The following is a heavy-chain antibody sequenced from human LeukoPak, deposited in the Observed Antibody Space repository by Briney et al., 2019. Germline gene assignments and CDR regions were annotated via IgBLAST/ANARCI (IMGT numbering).Heavy chain of an antibody. D-gene: IGHD2-15*01. J-gene: IGHJ4*02. Sequence: SETLPLTCAVYGGSFSGYYWSWIRQPLGKGLEWIGEINHSGSTNYNPSLKSRVTISVDTSKNQFSLKLSSVTAADTAVYYCARDKYLGYCSGGSCYFLKYYFDYWGQGTLVTVSS. CDR3: ARDKYLGYCSGGSCYFLKYYFDY. CDR2: INHSGST. V-gene: IGHV4-34*01. CDR1: GGSFSGYY.